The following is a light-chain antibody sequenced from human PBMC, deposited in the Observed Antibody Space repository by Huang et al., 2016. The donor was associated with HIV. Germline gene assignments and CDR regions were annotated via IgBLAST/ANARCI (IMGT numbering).Light chain of an antibody. V-gene: IGKV1-39*01. CDR1: QSISSY. J-gene: IGKJ1*01. CDR2: AAS. Sequence: DIQMTQSPPSLSASVGDSVTITCRASQSISSYVDWYQQTPGKAPKLLIYAASSMQSGVPSRFSSSGSGTDFTLTISSLQPEDFATYYCQQSYSTPWTVGQGTKVEIK. CDR3: QQSYSTPWT.